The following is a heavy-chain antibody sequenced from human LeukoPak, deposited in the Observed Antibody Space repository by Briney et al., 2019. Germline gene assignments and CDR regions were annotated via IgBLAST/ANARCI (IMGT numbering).Heavy chain of an antibody. Sequence: PGGSLRLSCAASGFTFSSYGMHWVRQAPGKWLEWVAVIWYDGSDKYYADSVKGRFTISRDNSKNTLFLQMNNLRAEDTAVYYCAREYAQNAFDIWGQGTMVTVSS. J-gene: IGHJ3*02. CDR1: GFTFSSYG. V-gene: IGHV3-33*01. CDR3: AREYAQNAFDI. D-gene: IGHD2-2*01. CDR2: IWYDGSDK.